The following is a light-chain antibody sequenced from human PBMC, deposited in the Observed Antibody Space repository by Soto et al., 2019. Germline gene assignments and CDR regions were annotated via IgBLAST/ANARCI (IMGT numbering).Light chain of an antibody. CDR3: QQYGSLPIT. V-gene: IGKV1-33*01. J-gene: IGKJ5*01. CDR2: DAS. CDR1: QDIGNF. Sequence: DIQMTQSPSSLSASIGDRVTISCQASQDIGNFLNWYQQKPGKAPYLLIYDASNLDTGVSSRFSGRGSGRQFSITITSLRPDDVATYFCQQYGSLPITFGQGTRLDIK.